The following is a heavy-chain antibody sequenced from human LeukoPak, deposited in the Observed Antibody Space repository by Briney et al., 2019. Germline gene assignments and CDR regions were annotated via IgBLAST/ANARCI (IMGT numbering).Heavy chain of an antibody. D-gene: IGHD3-10*01. CDR1: GYTFTAYY. Sequence: GASVKVSRKASGYTFTAYYIHWVRQAPGQGLEWMGWINPNNGGANYVQKFQGRVTMTRDTSISTAYMELSRLRSDDTAVYYCARGSYYNENWFDPWGQGTLVTVSS. CDR3: ARGSYYNENWFDP. J-gene: IGHJ5*02. V-gene: IGHV1-2*02. CDR2: INPNNGGA.